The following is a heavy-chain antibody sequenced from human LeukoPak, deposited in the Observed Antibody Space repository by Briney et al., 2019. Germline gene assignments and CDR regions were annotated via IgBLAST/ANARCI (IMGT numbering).Heavy chain of an antibody. CDR1: GFTFSSYS. Sequence: GGSLRLSCAASGFTFSSYSMNWVRQAPGKGLDWVSSISSSSSYIYYADSVKGRFTISRDNAKNSLYLQMNSLRAEDTAVYYCARDIKVATMSGGFDYWGQGTLVTVSS. V-gene: IGHV3-21*01. CDR2: ISSSSSYI. CDR3: ARDIKVATMSGGFDY. D-gene: IGHD5-12*01. J-gene: IGHJ4*02.